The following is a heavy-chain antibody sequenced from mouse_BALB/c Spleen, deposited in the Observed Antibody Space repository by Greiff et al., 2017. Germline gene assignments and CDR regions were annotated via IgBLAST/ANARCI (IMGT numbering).Heavy chain of an antibody. J-gene: IGHJ4*01. D-gene: IGHD1-2*01. CDR2: IYWDDDK. CDR3: ARSRRHDYGYDAMDY. CDR1: GFSLSTSGMG. Sequence: QVTLKVSGPGILQPSQTLSLTCSFSGFSLSTSGMGVSWIRQPSGKGLEWLAHIYWDDDKRYNPSLKSRLTISKDTSRNQVFLKITSVDTADTATYYCARSRRHDYGYDAMDYWGQGTSVTVSS. V-gene: IGHV8-12*01.